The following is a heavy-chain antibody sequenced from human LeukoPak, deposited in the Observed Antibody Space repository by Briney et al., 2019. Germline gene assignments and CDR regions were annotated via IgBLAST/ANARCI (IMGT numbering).Heavy chain of an antibody. CDR2: INPSAGST. J-gene: IGHJ4*02. Sequence: GASVKVSCKASGYTFTSHYMHWVRQAPGQGLEWMGIINPSAGSTNYAQRFQGRVTMTRDTSVSTAYMELSRLRSDDTAVYYCARVRYRLAETYIDYWGQGTLVTVSS. V-gene: IGHV1-46*01. CDR1: GYTFTSHY. CDR3: ARVRYRLAETYIDY. D-gene: IGHD3-16*01.